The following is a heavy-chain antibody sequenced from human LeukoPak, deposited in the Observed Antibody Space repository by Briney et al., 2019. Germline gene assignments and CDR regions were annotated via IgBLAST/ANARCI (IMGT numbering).Heavy chain of an antibody. CDR2: IYYSGST. CDR3: ARDPNPKRVPFDY. J-gene: IGHJ4*02. V-gene: IGHV4-34*01. CDR1: GGSFSGYY. Sequence: SETLSLTCAVYGGSFSGYYWSWIRQPPGKGLEWIGSIYYSGSTYYNPSLKSRVTISVDTSKNQFSLKLSSVTAADTAVYYCARDPNPKRVPFDYWGQGTLVTVSS. D-gene: IGHD1-14*01.